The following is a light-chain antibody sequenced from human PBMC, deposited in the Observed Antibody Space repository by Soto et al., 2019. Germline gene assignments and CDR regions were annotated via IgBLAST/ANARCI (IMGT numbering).Light chain of an antibody. CDR2: GAS. CDR1: QSVSSSY. J-gene: IGKJ1*01. V-gene: IGKV3-20*01. CDR3: QQYGATPPWT. Sequence: ETVLTQSPGTLSLSPGERATLSCSASQSVSSSYLVWYQQKPGQAPRLLIYGASSRATGIPDRYSGSRSGKDFTLNISRREPEDFAVYYCQQYGATPPWTIGQGTNVVIK.